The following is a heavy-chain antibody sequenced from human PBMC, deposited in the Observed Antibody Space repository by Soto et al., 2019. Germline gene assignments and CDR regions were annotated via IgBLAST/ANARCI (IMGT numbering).Heavy chain of an antibody. CDR3: TSERYYYGSGSDAFDI. J-gene: IGHJ3*02. CDR2: IRSKAYGGTT. Sequence: QPGGSLRLSCTASGFTFGDYAMSWVRQAPGKGLEWVGFIRSKAYGGTTEYAASVKGRFTISRDDSKSIAYLQMNSLKTEDTAVYYCTSERYYYGSGSDAFDIWGQGTMVTVSS. D-gene: IGHD3-10*01. CDR1: GFTFGDYA. V-gene: IGHV3-49*04.